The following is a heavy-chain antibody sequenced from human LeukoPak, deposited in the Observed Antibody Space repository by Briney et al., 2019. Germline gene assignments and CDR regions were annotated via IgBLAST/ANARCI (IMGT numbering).Heavy chain of an antibody. CDR1: GYTFTGYC. CDR2: INPNSGGT. V-gene: IGHV1-2*06. D-gene: IGHD3-22*01. Sequence: ASVKVSCKASGYTFTGYCMHWVRQAPGQGLEWMGRINPNSGGTNYAQKFQGRVTMTRDTSISTAYMELSRLRSDDTAVYYCAIQIVVVTAFDYWGQGTLVTVSS. CDR3: AIQIVVVTAFDY. J-gene: IGHJ4*02.